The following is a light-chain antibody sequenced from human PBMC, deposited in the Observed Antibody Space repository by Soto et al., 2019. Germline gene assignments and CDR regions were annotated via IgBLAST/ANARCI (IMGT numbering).Light chain of an antibody. CDR2: GAS. V-gene: IGKV3-15*01. Sequence: EIVMAQSPANLSVSPGERATLSCRASQSVSSNLAWYQQKPGQAPRLLIYGASTRATGIPARFSGSGSGTEFTLTISSLQSEDFALYYCQQHTNWPLTFGGGTKVDI. CDR1: QSVSSN. J-gene: IGKJ4*01. CDR3: QQHTNWPLT.